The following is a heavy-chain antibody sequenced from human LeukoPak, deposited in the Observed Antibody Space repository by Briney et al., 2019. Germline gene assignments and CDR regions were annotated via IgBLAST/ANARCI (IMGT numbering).Heavy chain of an antibody. CDR3: AKDHARSFDY. Sequence: GGSLRLSCAASGFTFSDYWMHWVRQAPGKGLVWVSRISSDGSRVTYADSVKGRFTISRDNSKNTLYLQMNSLRAEDTAVYYCAKDHARSFDYWGQGTLVTVSS. D-gene: IGHD6-6*01. CDR1: GFTFSDYW. V-gene: IGHV3-74*01. CDR2: ISSDGSRV. J-gene: IGHJ4*02.